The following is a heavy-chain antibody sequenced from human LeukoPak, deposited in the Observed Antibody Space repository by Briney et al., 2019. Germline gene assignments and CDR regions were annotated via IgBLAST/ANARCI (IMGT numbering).Heavy chain of an antibody. J-gene: IGHJ4*01. CDR3: ARALGNQLGHSRSKSAPNDY. CDR1: AYSISSDYY. Sequence: SETLSLTCTVSAYSISSDYYWGWIRQPPGKGLEWIGSMYHSGSTYYHSGSTYYNPSLKSRVTISEDTSKNQFSLKMSSVTAADTAVYYCARALGNQLGHSRSKSAPNDYWGQGTLVTVSS. D-gene: IGHD1-26*01. CDR2: MYHSGSTYYHSGST. V-gene: IGHV4-39*01.